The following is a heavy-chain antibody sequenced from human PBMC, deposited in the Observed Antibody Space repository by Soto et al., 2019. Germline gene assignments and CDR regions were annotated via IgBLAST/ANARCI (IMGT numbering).Heavy chain of an antibody. D-gene: IGHD4-17*01. CDR3: VNGDYY. J-gene: IGHJ4*02. CDR1: GFTFSNHV. Sequence: EEQLVESGGGLVQPGGSLRLSCAASGFTFSNHVMNWVRQAPGRGLEWVSSINRDFNTYYADSVNGRFTISRDNAKDSLFLPLNSRRADDTAVYYCVNGDYYVGQGTRVTVSS. V-gene: IGHV3-48*01. CDR2: INRDFNT.